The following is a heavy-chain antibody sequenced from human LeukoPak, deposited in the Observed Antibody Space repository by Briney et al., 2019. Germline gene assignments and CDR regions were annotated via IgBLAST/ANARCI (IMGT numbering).Heavy chain of an antibody. D-gene: IGHD2-21*02. V-gene: IGHV4-30-4*01. CDR1: GGSIRSGDYY. CDR2: IYYSGST. CDR3: ARHIVVVTAMGEVRWFDP. J-gene: IGHJ5*02. Sequence: SETLSLTCTVSGGSIRSGDYYWSWIRQPPGKGLEWIGYIYYSGSTYYNPSLKSRVTISVDTSKNQFSLKLSSVTAADTAVYYCARHIVVVTAMGEVRWFDPWGQGTLVTVSS.